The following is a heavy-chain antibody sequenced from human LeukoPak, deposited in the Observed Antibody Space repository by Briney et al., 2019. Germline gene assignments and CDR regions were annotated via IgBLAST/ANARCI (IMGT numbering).Heavy chain of an antibody. CDR3: ARVGGQWGWFDP. J-gene: IGHJ5*02. D-gene: IGHD6-19*01. CDR2: IYTSGST. CDR1: GGSISSSSYY. V-gene: IGHV4-61*02. Sequence: SETLSLTCTVSGGSISSSSYYWSWIRQPAGKGLEWIGRIYTSGSTNYNPSLKSRVTMSVDTSKNQFSLKLSSVTAADTAVYYCARVGGQWGWFDPWGQGTLVTVSS.